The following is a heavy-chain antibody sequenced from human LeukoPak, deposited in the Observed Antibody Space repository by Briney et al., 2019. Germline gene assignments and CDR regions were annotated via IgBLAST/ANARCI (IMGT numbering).Heavy chain of an antibody. Sequence: SETLSLTCTVSGGSISSGDYYWSWIRQPPGKGLEWIGYIYYSGSTYYNLSLKSRVTISVDTSKNQFSLKLSSVTAADTAVYYCARGAFGELRDNWFDPWGQGTLVTVSS. J-gene: IGHJ5*02. D-gene: IGHD3-10*01. CDR1: GGSISSGDYY. CDR2: IYYSGST. CDR3: ARGAFGELRDNWFDP. V-gene: IGHV4-30-4*01.